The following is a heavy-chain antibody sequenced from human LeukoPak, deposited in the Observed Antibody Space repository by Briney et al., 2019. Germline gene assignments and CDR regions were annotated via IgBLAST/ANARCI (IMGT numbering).Heavy chain of an antibody. J-gene: IGHJ6*02. CDR3: ARDRSFMYCSGGSCYSRHYYYGMDV. D-gene: IGHD2-15*01. Sequence: GGSLRLSCAASGFTFSSYAMHWVRQAPGKGLEWVAVISYDGSNKYYADSVKGRFTISRDNSKNTLYLQMNSLRAEDTAVHYCARDRSFMYCSGGSCYSRHYYYGMDVWGQGTTVTVSS. CDR2: ISYDGSNK. V-gene: IGHV3-30-3*01. CDR1: GFTFSSYA.